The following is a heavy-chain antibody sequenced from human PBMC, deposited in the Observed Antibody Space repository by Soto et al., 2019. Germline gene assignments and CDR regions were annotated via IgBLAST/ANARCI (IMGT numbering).Heavy chain of an antibody. CDR3: ARDRAYSGYGLFDP. V-gene: IGHV1-69*04. Sequence: ASVKVSCKACGCTFSSYTISWVRQAPGQGLEWMGRIIPILGIANYAQKFQGRVTITADKSTSTAYMELSSLRSEDTAVYYCARDRAYSGYGLFDPWGQGTLVTVSS. J-gene: IGHJ5*02. CDR2: IIPILGIA. D-gene: IGHD5-12*01. CDR1: GCTFSSYT.